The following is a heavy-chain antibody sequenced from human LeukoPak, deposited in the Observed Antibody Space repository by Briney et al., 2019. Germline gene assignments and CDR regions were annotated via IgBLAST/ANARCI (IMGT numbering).Heavy chain of an antibody. Sequence: GGSPRLSCAASGFTFSSYGMHWVRQAPGKGLEWVAVISYDGSNKYYADSVKGRFTISRDNAKNRLYLQMNSLRGEDTAVYYCARMVGASTSWFDPWGQGTLVTVPS. CDR2: ISYDGSNK. CDR3: ARMVGASTSWFDP. J-gene: IGHJ5*02. V-gene: IGHV3-30*03. D-gene: IGHD1-26*01. CDR1: GFTFSSYG.